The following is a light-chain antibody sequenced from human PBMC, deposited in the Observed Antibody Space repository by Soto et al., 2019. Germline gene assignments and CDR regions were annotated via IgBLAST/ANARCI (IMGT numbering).Light chain of an antibody. V-gene: IGKV1-12*01. CDR3: QQGSSFPLLT. J-gene: IGKJ4*01. Sequence: DIQMTQSPSSVSASVGDRVTITCRTSQGISIWLAWYQQKPGKAPRLLIYAASSLQSGVPSRFSGSGSGTDFTLTISSLQPEDSATYYCQQGSSFPLLTFGGGTKVEVK. CDR2: AAS. CDR1: QGISIW.